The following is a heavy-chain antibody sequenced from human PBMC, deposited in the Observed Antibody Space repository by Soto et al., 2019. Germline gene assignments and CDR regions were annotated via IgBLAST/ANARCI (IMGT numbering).Heavy chain of an antibody. V-gene: IGHV4-30-4*01. CDR2: IYDSGSS. J-gene: IGHJ4*02. D-gene: IGHD5-12*01. CDR3: AREKGYISGPKNFDS. CDR1: GGSVSSGDYF. Sequence: PSETLSLTCTVSGGSVSSGDYFWSWIRQPPGKGLEWIGYIYDSGSSYYNPSLKSRVTMSVDTSKDQFSLKLSSVTAADTAMYYCAREKGYISGPKNFDSWGQGTLVTVS.